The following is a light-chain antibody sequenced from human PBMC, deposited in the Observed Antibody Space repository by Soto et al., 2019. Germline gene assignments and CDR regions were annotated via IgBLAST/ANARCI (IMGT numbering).Light chain of an antibody. J-gene: IGLJ3*02. CDR3: CSCAGSYTWV. CDR1: SSDVGAYDR. V-gene: IGLV2-11*01. Sequence: QSALTQPRSVSGSPGQSVTISCTGTSSDVGAYDRVSWYRQHPGKAPTLLIYDVTKRPSGVPDRFSGSKSGNTASLTISGLQAEDEADYYCCSCAGSYTWVFGGGTQLTVL. CDR2: DVT.